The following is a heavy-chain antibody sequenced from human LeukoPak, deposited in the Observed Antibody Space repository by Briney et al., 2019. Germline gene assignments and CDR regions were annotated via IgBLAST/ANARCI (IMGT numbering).Heavy chain of an antibody. CDR3: ARDLRQQLTNWFDP. J-gene: IGHJ5*02. V-gene: IGHV1-2*02. Sequence: ASVKLSCKASGYTFTGYYMHWVRQAPGQGLEWMVWINPNSGGTNYAQKFQGRVTMTRDTSISTAYMELSRLRSDDTAVYYCARDLRQQLTNWFDPWGQGNLVTVSS. CDR2: INPNSGGT. CDR1: GYTFTGYY. D-gene: IGHD6-13*01.